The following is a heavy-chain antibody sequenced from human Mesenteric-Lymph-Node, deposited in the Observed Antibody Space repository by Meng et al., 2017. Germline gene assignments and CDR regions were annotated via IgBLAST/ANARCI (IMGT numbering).Heavy chain of an antibody. CDR3: ARGDLSGSGSFFDY. J-gene: IGHJ4*02. Sequence: QGELQQWGGGLLKPSETLSLTCAVYGGSFSGYYWSWIRQPPGKGLEWIGEINHSGSTNYNPSLKSRVTISVDTSKNQFSLKLSSVTAADTAVYYCARGDLSGSGSFFDYWGQGTLVTVSS. CDR1: GGSFSGYY. D-gene: IGHD3-10*01. CDR2: INHSGST. V-gene: IGHV4-34*01.